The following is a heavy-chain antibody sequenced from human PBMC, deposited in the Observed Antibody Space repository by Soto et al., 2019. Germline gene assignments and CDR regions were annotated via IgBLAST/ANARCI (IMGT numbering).Heavy chain of an antibody. V-gene: IGHV1-18*01. J-gene: IGHJ4*02. CDR3: ARTPGSGSYSSF. Sequence: QVQLVQSGAEVKKPGASMKVSCRASGYTFRNYGVTWVRQAPGQGLEWMGWVSAFNGDRNYAQKFQGRVTMTTDTSTSTAYMELRSLRSDDTAVYCCARTPGSGSYSSFWGQGTLVTVSA. CDR2: VSAFNGDR. D-gene: IGHD1-26*01. CDR1: GYTFRNYG.